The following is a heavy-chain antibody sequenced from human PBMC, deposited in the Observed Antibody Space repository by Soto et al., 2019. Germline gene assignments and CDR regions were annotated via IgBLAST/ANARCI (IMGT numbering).Heavy chain of an antibody. CDR1: GCPFIGYS. J-gene: IGHJ3*02. Sequence: AGGSLILSCAASGCPFIGYSMNWISTAPGKGLEWVSSISSSSSYIYYADSVKGRFTISRDNAKNSLYLQMNSLRAEDTAVYYCAGNGSSWYGAFDIWGQGTMVTVSS. D-gene: IGHD6-13*01. CDR3: AGNGSSWYGAFDI. V-gene: IGHV3-21*01. CDR2: ISSSSSYI.